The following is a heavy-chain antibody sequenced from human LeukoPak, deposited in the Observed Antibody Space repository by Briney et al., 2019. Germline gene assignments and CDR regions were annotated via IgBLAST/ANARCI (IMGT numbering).Heavy chain of an antibody. V-gene: IGHV3-11*04. J-gene: IGHJ4*02. CDR1: GFTFSNHY. D-gene: IGHD6-13*01. CDR3: ARYSLQQLPPSYFDY. CDR2: ISSSGSTI. Sequence: PGGSLRLSCAASGFTFSNHYMNWVRQAPGKGLEWVSYISSSGSTIYYADSVKGRFTISRDNAKNSLYLQMNSLRAEDTAVYYCARYSLQQLPPSYFDYWGQGTLVTVSS.